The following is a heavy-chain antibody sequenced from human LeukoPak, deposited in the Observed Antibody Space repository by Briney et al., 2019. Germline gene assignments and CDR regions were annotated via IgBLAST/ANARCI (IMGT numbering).Heavy chain of an antibody. V-gene: IGHV1-2*02. CDR2: INPNSGGT. Sequence: ASVKVSCKASGGTFSSYAISWVRQAPGQGLEWMGWINPNSGGTNYAQKFQGRVTMTRDTSISTAYMELSRLRSDDTAVYYCARALYSSGWLSDYWGQGTLVTVSS. CDR3: ARALYSSGWLSDY. CDR1: GGTFSSYA. D-gene: IGHD6-19*01. J-gene: IGHJ4*02.